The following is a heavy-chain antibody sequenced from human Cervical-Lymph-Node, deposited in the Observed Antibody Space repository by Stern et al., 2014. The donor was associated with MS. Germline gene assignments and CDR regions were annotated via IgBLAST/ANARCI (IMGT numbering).Heavy chain of an antibody. CDR3: ARDTCRGGGCYFRY. V-gene: IGHV3-30-3*01. CDR1: GFIFSSYA. Sequence: VRLVESGGGVVQPGRSLGLSCAASGFIFSSYAMHWVRQAPGKGLDWVAFLSNEGSKQFYADSVKGRFTISRDNSNNTLYLQMNSLRPEDTAVYYCARDTCRGGGCYFRYWGQGILITVSS. D-gene: IGHD2-15*01. CDR2: LSNEGSKQ. J-gene: IGHJ4*02.